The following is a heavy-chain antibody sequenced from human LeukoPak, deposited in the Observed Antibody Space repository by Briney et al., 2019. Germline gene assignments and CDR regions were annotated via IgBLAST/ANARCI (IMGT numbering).Heavy chain of an antibody. J-gene: IGHJ4*02. D-gene: IGHD6-19*01. Sequence: GGSLRLSCAASGFTFSSYAMGWVRQAPGKGLEWVSAISGSGGSTYYADSVKGRFTISRDNSKNTLYLQMNSLRAENTAVYYCAKRRSSGWYGGFDYWGQGTLVTVSS. CDR2: ISGSGGST. CDR1: GFTFSSYA. V-gene: IGHV3-23*01. CDR3: AKRRSSGWYGGFDY.